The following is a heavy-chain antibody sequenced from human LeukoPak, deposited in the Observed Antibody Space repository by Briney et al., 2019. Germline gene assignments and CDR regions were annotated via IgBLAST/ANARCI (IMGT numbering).Heavy chain of an antibody. V-gene: IGHV4-4*09. J-gene: IGHJ4*02. D-gene: IGHD5-18*01. CDR1: GGSISSYY. Sequence: PSETLSLTCTVSGGSISSYYWSWIRQPPGKGLEWIGYIYTSGSTSYNPSLKSRVTISVDTSKNQFSLKLSSVTAADTAVYYCARHEQQLWPKSPFDYWGQGTLVTVSS. CDR2: IYTSGST. CDR3: ARHEQQLWPKSPFDY.